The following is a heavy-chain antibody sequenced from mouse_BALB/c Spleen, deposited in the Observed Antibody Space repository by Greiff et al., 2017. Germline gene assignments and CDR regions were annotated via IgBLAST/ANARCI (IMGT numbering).Heavy chain of an antibody. V-gene: IGHV1-80*01. J-gene: IGHJ3*01. Sequence: VQLQQSGAELVRPGSSVKISCKASGYAFSSYWMNWVKQRPGQGLEWIGQIYPGDGDTNYNGKFKGKATLTADKSSSTAYMQLSSLTSEDSAVYFCAFYYDYSWFAYWGQGTLVTVSA. CDR1: GYAFSSYW. CDR2: IYPGDGDT. D-gene: IGHD2-4*01. CDR3: AFYYDYSWFAY.